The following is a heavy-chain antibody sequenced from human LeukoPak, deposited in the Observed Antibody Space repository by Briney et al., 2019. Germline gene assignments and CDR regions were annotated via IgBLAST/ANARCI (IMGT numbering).Heavy chain of an antibody. CDR2: IYPGDSDI. J-gene: IGHJ6*02. Sequence: GESLKISCKGSGYSFTSYWIGWVRQMPGKGLEWMGIIYPGDSDIRYSPSFQGRVTISADKSISTAYLQLNNVKASDTAVYYCTRRPPYGSGSYPLMDVWGHGTAVTVSS. CDR1: GYSFTSYW. V-gene: IGHV5-51*01. CDR3: TRRPPYGSGSYPLMDV. D-gene: IGHD3-10*01.